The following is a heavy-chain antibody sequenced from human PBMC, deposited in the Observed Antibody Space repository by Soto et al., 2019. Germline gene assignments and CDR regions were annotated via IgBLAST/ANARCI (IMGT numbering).Heavy chain of an antibody. J-gene: IGHJ5*02. Sequence: SLTCTVSGGSVSSGSYYWSWIRQPPGKGLEWIGYIYYSGSTNYNPSLKSRVTISVDTSKNQFSLKLSSVTAADTAVYYCARRWELDDWFDPWGQGTLVTVSS. D-gene: IGHD1-26*01. V-gene: IGHV4-61*01. CDR3: ARRWELDDWFDP. CDR1: GGSVSSGSYY. CDR2: IYYSGST.